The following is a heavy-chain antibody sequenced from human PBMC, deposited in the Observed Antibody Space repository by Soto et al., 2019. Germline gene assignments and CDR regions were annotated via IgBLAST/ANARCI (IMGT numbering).Heavy chain of an antibody. CDR2: IKTDGSEE. J-gene: IGHJ4*02. V-gene: IGHV3-7*01. Sequence: VQLVESGGGLVKPGGSLRLSCAVSGLRFTDYWMTWVRQAPGKGLEWVASIKTDGSEEYYVDSVKGRFTISRDNAKNSVYLQMNSLRGEERACYYCATDPPGDEGAFFDYWGQGALVSVSS. CDR3: ATDPPGDEGAFFDY. CDR1: GLRFTDYW.